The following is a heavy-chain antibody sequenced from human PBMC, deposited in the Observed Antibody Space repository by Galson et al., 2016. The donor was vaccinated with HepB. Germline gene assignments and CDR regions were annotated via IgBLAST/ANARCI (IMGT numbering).Heavy chain of an antibody. V-gene: IGHV1-69*06. CDR1: GGTFNKFA. Sequence: SCKASGGTFNKFAITWVRQAPGQGLEWMGGILPMTDTVDYAQKLQGRVTITADKSTSTAYMELSSLRSEDTAVYNCASASFIEYRKTRSEDSFDIWGQGTMVTVSS. CDR3: ASASFIEYRKTRSEDSFDI. CDR2: ILPMTDTV. J-gene: IGHJ3*02. D-gene: IGHD2/OR15-2a*01.